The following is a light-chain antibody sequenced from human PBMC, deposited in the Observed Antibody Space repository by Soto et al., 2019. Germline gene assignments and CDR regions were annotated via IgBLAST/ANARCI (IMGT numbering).Light chain of an antibody. CDR1: QSISTY. V-gene: IGKV1-39*01. J-gene: IGKJ4*01. Sequence: DIQLTQSPSSLAASVGDRITSTCRASQSISTYLNWYQQKPGEAPTLLVYDSSTLQSGVPSWFSGSGFGADFTLTISCLQSEDFATYYCQQYYSYPLTFGGGTKGDIK. CDR3: QQYYSYPLT. CDR2: DSS.